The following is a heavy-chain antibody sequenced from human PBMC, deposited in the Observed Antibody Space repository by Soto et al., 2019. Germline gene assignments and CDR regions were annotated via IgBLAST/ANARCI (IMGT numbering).Heavy chain of an antibody. Sequence: EVQVLESGGGLIQPGGSLRLSCVISRLTFSSYALIWVRQAPGEGLEWVSSISGSGDTTYYADSVKGRFTISRDNSKNTLYLQMNSLRVEDTALYYCAKADYSYSWAPGDYWGQGTLVTVSS. CDR2: ISGSGDTT. D-gene: IGHD6-13*01. CDR1: RLTFSSYA. CDR3: AKADYSYSWAPGDY. V-gene: IGHV3-23*01. J-gene: IGHJ4*02.